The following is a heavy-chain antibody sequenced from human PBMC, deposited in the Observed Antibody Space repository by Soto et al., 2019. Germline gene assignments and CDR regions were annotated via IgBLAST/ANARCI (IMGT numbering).Heavy chain of an antibody. CDR1: GYTFTSYG. CDR3: SADHPHMAMGWPV. J-gene: IGHJ6*02. V-gene: IGHV1-18*04. D-gene: IGHD1-26*01. Sequence: ASVKVSCKASGYTFTSYGFTWVRQVPGQGLEWMGWISAYNGNTNYAQKLQGRVAISRDMSSSTAYLDLYDLKSDDTAVYFCSADHPHMAMGWPVWGQGTTVTVSS. CDR2: ISAYNGNT.